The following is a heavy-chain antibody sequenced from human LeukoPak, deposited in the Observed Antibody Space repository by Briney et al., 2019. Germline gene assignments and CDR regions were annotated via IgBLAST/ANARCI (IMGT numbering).Heavy chain of an antibody. Sequence: SETLSPTCTVSGGSISSGNYYWSWIRQPAGMVLEWIGRIYISGGTDYNPSLKSRLTISIDTSKNQFYLRLSSVTAADTAVYYCARVRRNSGNKYFDPWGQGTRVTVSS. CDR2: IYISGGT. V-gene: IGHV4-61*02. CDR3: ARVRRNSGNKYFDP. CDR1: GGSISSGNYY. D-gene: IGHD5-12*01. J-gene: IGHJ5*02.